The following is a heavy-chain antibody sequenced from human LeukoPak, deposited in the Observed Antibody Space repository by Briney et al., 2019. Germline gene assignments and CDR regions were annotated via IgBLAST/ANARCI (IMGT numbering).Heavy chain of an antibody. D-gene: IGHD6-13*01. CDR1: GGSISRCSYH. Sequence: PPSTLSPTCTISGGSISRCSYHWGCIRQPPGKGLEWVGSIYYSGSTYYNPSHNSRVTISVDTSKNQFSLKLSSVTAADTAAYYCARSPGAAGPLGYWGQGTLVTASS. J-gene: IGHJ4*02. CDR2: IYYSGST. V-gene: IGHV4-39*01. CDR3: ARSPGAAGPLGY.